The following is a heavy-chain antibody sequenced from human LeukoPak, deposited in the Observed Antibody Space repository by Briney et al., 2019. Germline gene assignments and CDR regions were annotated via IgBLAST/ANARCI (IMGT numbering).Heavy chain of an antibody. CDR1: GYTLTELS. CDR3: ATGGKDYYYYGMDV. J-gene: IGHJ6*02. Sequence: ASVKVSCKVSGYTLTELSMHWVRQAPGKGLEWMGGFDPEDGETIYAQKFQGRVTMTEDTSTDTAYMELSSLRSEDTAVYYCATGGKDYYYYGMDVWGQGTTVTVSS. CDR2: FDPEDGET. V-gene: IGHV1-24*01.